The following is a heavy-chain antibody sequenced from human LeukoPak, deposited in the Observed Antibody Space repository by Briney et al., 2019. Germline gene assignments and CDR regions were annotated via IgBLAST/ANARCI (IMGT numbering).Heavy chain of an antibody. CDR3: ARDLCIRQLGYYCRVLGY. J-gene: IGHJ4*02. Sequence: ASVKVSCKASGYTFTSYGISWVRQAPGQGLEWMGWISAYNGNTNYAQKLQGRVTMTTDTSISTAYMELSRLRSDDTAVYYCARDLCIRQLGYYCRVLGYWGQGTLVTVSS. CDR1: GYTFTSYG. D-gene: IGHD6-6*01. V-gene: IGHV1-18*01. CDR2: ISAYNGNT.